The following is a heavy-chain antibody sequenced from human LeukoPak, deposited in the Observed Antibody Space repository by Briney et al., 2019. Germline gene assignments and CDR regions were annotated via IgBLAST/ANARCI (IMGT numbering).Heavy chain of an antibody. V-gene: IGHV1-69*04. CDR3: ARLDCSGGSCYSRFDP. CDR1: GGTSSSYA. CDR2: IIPILGIA. Sequence: GASVKVSCKASGGTSSSYAISWVRQAPGQGLEWMGRIIPILGIANYAQKFQGRVTITADKSTGTAYMELSSLRSEDTAVYYCARLDCSGGSCYSRFDPWGQGTLVTVSS. J-gene: IGHJ5*02. D-gene: IGHD2-15*01.